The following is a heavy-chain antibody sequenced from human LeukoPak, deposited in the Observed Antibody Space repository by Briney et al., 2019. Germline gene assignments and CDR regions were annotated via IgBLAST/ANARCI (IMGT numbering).Heavy chain of an antibody. J-gene: IGHJ4*02. CDR2: IIPILGIA. CDR1: GGTFSSYA. Sequence: SVEVSCKASGGTFSSYAISWVRQAPGQGLEWMGRIIPILGIANYAQKFQGRVTITADKSTSTAYMELSSLRSEDTAVYYCASRASSSWYDIDYWGQGTLVTVSS. V-gene: IGHV1-69*04. D-gene: IGHD6-13*01. CDR3: ASRASSSWYDIDY.